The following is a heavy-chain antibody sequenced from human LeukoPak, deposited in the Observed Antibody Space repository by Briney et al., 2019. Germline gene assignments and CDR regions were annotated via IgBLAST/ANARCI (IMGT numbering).Heavy chain of an antibody. D-gene: IGHD1-26*01. CDR1: GGSISSSSYY. CDR2: IYYSGST. J-gene: IGHJ4*02. V-gene: IGHV4-39*01. CDR3: ARPSGATHFDY. Sequence: SETLSLTCTVSGGSISSSSYYWGWIRQPPGKGLEWIGSIYYSGSTYYNPSLKSRVTISVDTSKNQFSLKLSSVTAADTAVYYCARPSGATHFDYWGQGTLVTVSS.